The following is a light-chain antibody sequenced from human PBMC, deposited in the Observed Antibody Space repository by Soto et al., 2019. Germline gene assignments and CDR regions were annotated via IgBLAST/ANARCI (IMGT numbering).Light chain of an antibody. V-gene: IGLV1-44*01. CDR1: SSNIGSNT. Sequence: QSVLTQPPSASGTPGPRVTISCSGSSSNIGSNTVNWYQHLPATAPKLLIYSNNQRPSGVPDRFSGSKSGTSASLAISGLHFEDEADYYGAAWDDSLNGYVFGTGTKVTVL. J-gene: IGLJ1*01. CDR3: AAWDDSLNGYV. CDR2: SNN.